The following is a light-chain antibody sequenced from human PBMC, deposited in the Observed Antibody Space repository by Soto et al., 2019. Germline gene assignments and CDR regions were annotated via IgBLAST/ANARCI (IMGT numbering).Light chain of an antibody. CDR3: QQYHSYWT. V-gene: IGKV1-13*02. CDR2: DAS. J-gene: IGKJ1*01. CDR1: EAIRSA. Sequence: AIQLTQSPSSLSASVGDRVTITCRASEAIRSALGWYQQKPGKAPKLLIYDASTLQSGVPTRFSGRGSGTEFTLTISSLQTDDFSTYYCQQYHSYWTFGQGTKVDIK.